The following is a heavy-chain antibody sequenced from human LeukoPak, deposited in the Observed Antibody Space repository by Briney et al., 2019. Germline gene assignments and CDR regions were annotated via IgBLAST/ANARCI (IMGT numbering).Heavy chain of an antibody. CDR3: ARDGLVGRAFMDY. CDR2: IWYDGSNK. D-gene: IGHD6-13*01. CDR1: GCTFSSYG. V-gene: IGHV3-33*01. J-gene: IGHJ4*02. Sequence: PGGSLRLSCAASGCTFSSYGMHWVRQAPGKGLEWVAVIWYDGSNKYYADSVKGRFTISRDNSKNTLYLQMNSLRAEDTAVYYCARDGLVGRAFMDYWGQGTLVTVSS.